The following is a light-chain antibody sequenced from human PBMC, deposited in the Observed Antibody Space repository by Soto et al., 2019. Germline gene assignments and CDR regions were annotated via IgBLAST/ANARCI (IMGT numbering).Light chain of an antibody. CDR3: QSYDSTLSARYV. Sequence: QSALTQPPSVSGSPGQSVTISCTGTSTDFVSYNRVSWYQQPPGTAPKLMIYEVSKRPSGVPDRFSGSKSGTSASLAITGLQAEDEGDYYCQSYDSTLSARYVFGTGTKVTVL. V-gene: IGLV2-18*02. CDR1: STDFVSYNR. CDR2: EVS. J-gene: IGLJ1*01.